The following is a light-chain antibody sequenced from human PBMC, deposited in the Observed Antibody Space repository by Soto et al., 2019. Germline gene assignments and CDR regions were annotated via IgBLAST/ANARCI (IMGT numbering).Light chain of an antibody. J-gene: IGLJ3*02. CDR3: SSYASSSTWV. CDR1: SSDVGDYNY. V-gene: IGLV2-14*01. CDR2: EVS. Sequence: QAVVTQPASVSGSPGQSITLSCTGTSSDVGDYNYVSWYQQHPGKAPRLIIYEVSYRPSGVSNRFSGSKSGNTASLTISGLQAEDEADYYCSSYASSSTWVFGGGTKVTVL.